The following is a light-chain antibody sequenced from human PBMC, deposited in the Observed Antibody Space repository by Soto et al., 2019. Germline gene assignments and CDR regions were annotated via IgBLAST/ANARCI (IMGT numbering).Light chain of an antibody. V-gene: IGLV2-14*01. CDR1: SSDFGGYNF. J-gene: IGLJ1*01. CDR2: AVS. Sequence: QSALTQPASVSGSPGQSITISCTGTSSDFGGYNFVSWYQHRPGKAPKLMIYAVSNRPSGVSNRFSGSKSGNTASLTISGLQAEDEADYYCCSYTSYSHYVFGTGTKVT. CDR3: CSYTSYSHYV.